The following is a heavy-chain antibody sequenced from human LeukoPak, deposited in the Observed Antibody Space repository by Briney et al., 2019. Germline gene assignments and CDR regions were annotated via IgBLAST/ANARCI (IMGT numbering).Heavy chain of an antibody. CDR3: ARDWTRSYSSGWYEVGEH. D-gene: IGHD6-19*01. Sequence: ASVKVSCKASGYTFTSYYMHWVRQAPGQGLEWMGIINPSGGSTSYAQKFQGRVTMTRDTSTSTVYMELSSLRSEDTAVYYCARDWTRSYSSGWYEVGEHWGQGTLVTVSS. CDR2: INPSGGST. J-gene: IGHJ1*01. V-gene: IGHV1-46*01. CDR1: GYTFTSYY.